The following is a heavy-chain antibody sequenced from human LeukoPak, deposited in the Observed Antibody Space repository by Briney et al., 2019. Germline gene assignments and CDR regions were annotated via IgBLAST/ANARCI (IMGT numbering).Heavy chain of an antibody. V-gene: IGHV3-48*03. Sequence: GGSLRLSCTASGFIFNSYEMNWVRQAPGKGLEWVSYISSSGLSIYYADSVKGRFTISRDNAKNSLYLQMNSLRAEDTAVYYCARLRYDFVWGSYDYWGQGTLVTVSS. CDR2: ISSSGLSI. J-gene: IGHJ4*02. CDR3: ARLRYDFVWGSYDY. CDR1: GFIFNSYE. D-gene: IGHD3-16*01.